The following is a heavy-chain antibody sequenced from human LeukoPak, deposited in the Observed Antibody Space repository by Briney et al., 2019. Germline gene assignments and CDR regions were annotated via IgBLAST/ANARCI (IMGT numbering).Heavy chain of an antibody. V-gene: IGHV3-33*06. Sequence: PGGALRLSCVASGFTLSSYGMHWVRQAPGRGVAWVAGICYDGSNIYNADSVNGRFTISRDNSKNTLYLQMNSLRAEDTAVYYCAKASPSPGYYFDYWGQGTLVTVSS. CDR2: ICYDGSNI. D-gene: IGHD1-14*01. J-gene: IGHJ4*02. CDR3: AKASPSPGYYFDY. CDR1: GFTLSSYG.